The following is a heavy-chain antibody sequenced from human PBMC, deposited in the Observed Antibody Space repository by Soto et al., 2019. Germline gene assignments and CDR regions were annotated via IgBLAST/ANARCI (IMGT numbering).Heavy chain of an antibody. D-gene: IGHD2-2*01. Sequence: GGSLRLSCAASGFTFSSYSMNWVRQAPGKGLEWVSYISSSSSTIYYAVSVKGRFTISRDNAKNSLYLQMNSLRAEDTAVYYCARDRYCSSTSCYEGAFDIWGQGTMVTVSS. CDR3: ARDRYCSSTSCYEGAFDI. V-gene: IGHV3-48*01. J-gene: IGHJ3*02. CDR2: ISSSSSTI. CDR1: GFTFSSYS.